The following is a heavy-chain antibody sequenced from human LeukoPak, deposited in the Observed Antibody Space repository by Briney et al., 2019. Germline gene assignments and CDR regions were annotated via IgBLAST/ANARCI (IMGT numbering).Heavy chain of an antibody. CDR1: GFTFSSYG. V-gene: IGHV3-30*18. Sequence: PGGSLRLSCAASGFTFSSYGMHWVRQAPGKGLEWVAIISYDGSEKYDADSVKGRFTISRDNSKNTLYLQMHSLRAEDTAVYYCAKEWGTSTSCLDYWGQGTLVTVSS. J-gene: IGHJ4*02. CDR2: ISYDGSEK. D-gene: IGHD2-2*01. CDR3: AKEWGTSTSCLDY.